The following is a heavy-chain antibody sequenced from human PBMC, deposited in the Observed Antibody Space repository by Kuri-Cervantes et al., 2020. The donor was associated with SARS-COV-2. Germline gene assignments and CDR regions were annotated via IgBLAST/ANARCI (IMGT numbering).Heavy chain of an antibody. V-gene: IGHV4-34*01. CDR1: GGSFSGYY. D-gene: IGHD3-10*01. CDR2: INHSGST. CDR3: ARGRITMVRGVTKSNWFDP. Sequence: SQTLSLTCAVYGGSFSGYYWSWIRQPPGKGLEWIGEINHSGSTNYNPSLKSRVTISVDTSKNQFSLKLSSVTATDTAVYYCARGRITMVRGVTKSNWFDPWGQGTLVTVS. J-gene: IGHJ5*02.